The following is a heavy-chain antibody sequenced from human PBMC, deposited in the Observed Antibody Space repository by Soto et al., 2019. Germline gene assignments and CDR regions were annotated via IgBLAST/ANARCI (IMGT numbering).Heavy chain of an antibody. D-gene: IGHD6-19*01. CDR3: AREVGSSGWDEFYYFDY. J-gene: IGHJ4*02. CDR2: IIPIFGTA. V-gene: IGHV1-69*13. CDR1: GGTFSSYA. Sequence: ASVKVSCKASGGTFSSYAISWVRQAPGQGLEWMGGIIPIFGTANYAQKFQGRVTITADESTSTAYMELSSLRSEDTAVYYCAREVGSSGWDEFYYFDYWGQGTLVTVSS.